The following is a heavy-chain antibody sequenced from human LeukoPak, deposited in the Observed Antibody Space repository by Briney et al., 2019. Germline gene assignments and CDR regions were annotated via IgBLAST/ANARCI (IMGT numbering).Heavy chain of an antibody. Sequence: GVLRLSCAASGFTFSSYSMNWVRQAPGKGLEWVSSISCSSSYIYYADSVKGRFTISRDNAKNSLYLQMNSLRAEDTAVYYCARVDSSSSNWFDPWGQGTLVTVSS. J-gene: IGHJ5*02. CDR2: ISCSSSYI. V-gene: IGHV3-21*01. CDR1: GFTFSSYS. D-gene: IGHD6-13*01. CDR3: ARVDSSSSNWFDP.